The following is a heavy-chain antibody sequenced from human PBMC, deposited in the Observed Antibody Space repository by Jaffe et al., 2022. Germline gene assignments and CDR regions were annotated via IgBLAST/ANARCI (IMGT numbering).Heavy chain of an antibody. V-gene: IGHV1-46*03. D-gene: IGHD3-10*01. J-gene: IGHJ5*02. Sequence: QVQLVQSGAEVKKPGASVKVSCKASGYTFTSYYMHWVRQAPGQGLEWMGIINPSGGSTSYAQKFQGRVTMTRDTSTSTVYMELSSLRSEDTAVYYCAITMVQGVTVGWFDPWGQGTLVTVSS. CDR3: AITMVQGVTVGWFDP. CDR2: INPSGGST. CDR1: GYTFTSYY.